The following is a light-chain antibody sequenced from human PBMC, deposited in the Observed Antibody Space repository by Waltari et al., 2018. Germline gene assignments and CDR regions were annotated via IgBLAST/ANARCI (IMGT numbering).Light chain of an antibody. J-gene: IGLJ2*01. CDR2: DVS. V-gene: IGLV2-14*03. CDR3: SSYISSDTLEL. CDR1: SSDVGGYNY. Sequence: HSALTQPASVSGSSGQSITISCTGTSSDVGGYNYVSWYQQHPGKAPKLMIYDVSNRPSGVSNRFSGAKSGNTASLTISGLQAEDEADYYCSSYISSDTLELFGGGTSLTVL.